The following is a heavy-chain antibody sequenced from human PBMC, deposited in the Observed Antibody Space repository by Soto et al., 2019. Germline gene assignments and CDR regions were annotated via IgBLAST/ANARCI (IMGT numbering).Heavy chain of an antibody. CDR1: GYSFTSYG. Sequence: QLQLMQSGPEVKKPGASLKVSCKASGYSFTSYGISWVGQAPGRGLEWMGWISGYNGNTNYEQKFKGRVTMTIDAATSTAYMELRSLASDDTAVYYCAKDNTATSPSRYRFGMDVWGPGTTVTVSS. J-gene: IGHJ6*02. V-gene: IGHV1-18*01. CDR2: ISGYNGNT. D-gene: IGHD4-17*01. CDR3: AKDNTATSPSRYRFGMDV.